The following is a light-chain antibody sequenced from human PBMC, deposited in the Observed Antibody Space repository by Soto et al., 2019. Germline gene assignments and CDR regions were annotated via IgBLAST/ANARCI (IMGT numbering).Light chain of an antibody. CDR2: GAS. V-gene: IGKV3-20*01. CDR3: HQYSSSRRT. Sequence: DIVLTQSPGTLSLSPGERATLSCRASQSISSSYLAWFQQKPGQSPRLLIYGASSRPTGIPDRFSGSGSGTDFTLTISRLEPEDFAVYYCHQYSSSRRTFGQGTKVDIK. CDR1: QSISSSY. J-gene: IGKJ1*01.